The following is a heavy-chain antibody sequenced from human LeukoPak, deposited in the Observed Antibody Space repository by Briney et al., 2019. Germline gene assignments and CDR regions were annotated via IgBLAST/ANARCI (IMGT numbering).Heavy chain of an antibody. CDR1: GFTFSSYE. D-gene: IGHD6-19*01. J-gene: IGHJ4*02. Sequence: PGGSLRLSCAASGFTFSSYEMNWVRQAPGKGLEWVSYISSGSTIYEADSVKGRFTISRDKAKNSLYLQMNSLRAEDTAVYYCARESIAVAGAPFDYWGQGTLVTVSS. CDR2: ISSGSTI. V-gene: IGHV3-48*03. CDR3: ARESIAVAGAPFDY.